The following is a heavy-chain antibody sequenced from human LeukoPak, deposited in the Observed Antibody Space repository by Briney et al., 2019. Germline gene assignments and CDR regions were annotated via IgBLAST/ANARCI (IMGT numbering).Heavy chain of an antibody. CDR1: GFTFA. V-gene: IGHV3-23*01. D-gene: IGHD6-19*01. Sequence: GGSLRLSCAASGFTFAMSWIRQAPGTGLEWVSLITGSGDNSYYTDSVKGRFTLSRDNSKNTLFLQMDSLRAEDTAVYYCTRDEGLVAGIWRAYDIWGQGTMVTVSS. CDR3: TRDEGLVAGIWRAYDI. CDR2: ITGSGDNS. J-gene: IGHJ3*02.